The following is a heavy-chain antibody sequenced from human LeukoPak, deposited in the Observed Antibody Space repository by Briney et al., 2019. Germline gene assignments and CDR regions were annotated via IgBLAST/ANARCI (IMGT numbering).Heavy chain of an antibody. CDR1: GGSISSYY. CDR3: ARGGYCSSTSCPSNWFDP. Sequence: SETLSLTCTVSGGSISSYYWSWIRQPPGKGLEWIGYIYYSGSTNYNPSLKSRVTISVDTSKNQFSLKLSSVTAADTAVYYCARGGYCSSTSCPSNWFDPWGQGTLVTVSS. V-gene: IGHV4-59*12. J-gene: IGHJ5*02. CDR2: IYYSGST. D-gene: IGHD2-2*01.